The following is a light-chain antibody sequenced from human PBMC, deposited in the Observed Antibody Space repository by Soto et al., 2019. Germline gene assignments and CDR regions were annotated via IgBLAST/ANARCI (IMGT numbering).Light chain of an antibody. Sequence: DIQMTQSPSILSASVGDRVTITCRASQSISSWLAWYQQKPGKAPKLLIYDASSLESGVQSRFSGSGSGTEFTLTIRSLQPDDFATYYCQQYNSYSQTVGQGTKV. CDR2: DAS. CDR3: QQYNSYSQT. V-gene: IGKV1-5*01. CDR1: QSISSW. J-gene: IGKJ1*01.